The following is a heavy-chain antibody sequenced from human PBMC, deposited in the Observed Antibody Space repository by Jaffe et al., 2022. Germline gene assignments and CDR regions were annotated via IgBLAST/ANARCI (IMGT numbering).Heavy chain of an antibody. CDR1: GFTFGDYT. V-gene: IGHV3-49*04. Sequence: DVRLVESGGGLVQPGRSLRLSCSASGFTFGDYTINWVRQAPGKGLEWVGLLRHKTSGGTTEYAASVEGRFAISRDDSKSIAYLQMNSLKTEDTAIYYCATQSTGYDFPFDYWGQGTLLTVSS. CDR2: LRHKTSGGTT. J-gene: IGHJ4*02. D-gene: IGHD5-12*01. CDR3: ATQSTGYDFPFDY.